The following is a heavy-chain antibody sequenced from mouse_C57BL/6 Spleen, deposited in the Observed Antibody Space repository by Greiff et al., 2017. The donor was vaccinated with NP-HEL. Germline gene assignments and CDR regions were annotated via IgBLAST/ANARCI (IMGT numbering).Heavy chain of an antibody. CDR2: IYPGDGDT. CDR3: AREGYYGSSPYYAMDY. CDR1: GYAFSSYW. V-gene: IGHV1-80*01. Sequence: VQLVESGAELVKPGASVKISCKASGYAFSSYWMNWVKQRPGKGLEWIGQIYPGDGDTNYNGKFKGKATLTADKSSSTAYMQLSSLTSEDSAVYFCAREGYYGSSPYYAMDYWGQGTSVTVSS. D-gene: IGHD1-1*01. J-gene: IGHJ4*01.